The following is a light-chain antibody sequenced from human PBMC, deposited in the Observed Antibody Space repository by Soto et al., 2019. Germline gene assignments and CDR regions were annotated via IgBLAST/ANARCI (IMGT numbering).Light chain of an antibody. CDR3: QQYNTWPPR. V-gene: IGKV1-5*01. J-gene: IGKJ3*01. CDR2: DAS. CDR1: QSISTW. Sequence: DIQMTQSPSTLSASVGDGVTITCRASQSISTWLAWYQQKPGKAPKLLIYDASTLESGVPSRFSGSGSGTEFTLTISSLQPDDFAVYYCQQYNTWPPRFGPGTKIHI.